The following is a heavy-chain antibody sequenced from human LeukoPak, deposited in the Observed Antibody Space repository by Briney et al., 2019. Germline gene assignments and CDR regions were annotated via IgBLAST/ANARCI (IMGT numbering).Heavy chain of an antibody. Sequence: SGTLSLTCAVSGDSMNSSNWWSWVRQSPGKGLEWIGEIYQGGRTNYKSSLKSRVSISVDKSRNQLSLKLTSVTAADTAVYYCARGDASGYPDYWGQGTLVTVSS. CDR2: IYQGGRT. J-gene: IGHJ4*02. CDR3: ARGDASGYPDY. V-gene: IGHV4-4*02. D-gene: IGHD3-22*01. CDR1: GDSMNSSNW.